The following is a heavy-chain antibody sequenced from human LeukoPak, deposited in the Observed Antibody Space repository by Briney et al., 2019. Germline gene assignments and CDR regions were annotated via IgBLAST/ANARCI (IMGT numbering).Heavy chain of an antibody. CDR1: GYTFTSYS. CDR3: PSSRMVGMRRGVIPTDY. J-gene: IGHJ4*02. V-gene: IGHV1-18*01. Sequence: ASVKVSCKASGYTFTSYSISWVRQAPAQGLEWMGWINAYSGSTNYAQKLQGRVTMTIDTSTTTAYMELRSLRSSATARYYFPSSRMVGMRRGVIPTDYWGQGTLVTVSS. CDR2: INAYSGST. D-gene: IGHD3-10*01.